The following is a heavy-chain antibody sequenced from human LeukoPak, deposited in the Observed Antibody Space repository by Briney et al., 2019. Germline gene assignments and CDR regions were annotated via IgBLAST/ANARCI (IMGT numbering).Heavy chain of an antibody. Sequence: GGSLRLSCAASGFTFSTYAMSWVRLAPGKGLEWVSTISDSGGNTYYADSVKGRFTISRDNSKNTLYLQMNSLTAEDTAFYYCAKSHSVAQRGYFDFWGQGTLVTVSS. V-gene: IGHV3-23*01. J-gene: IGHJ4*02. CDR3: AKSHSVAQRGYFDF. CDR1: GFTFSTYA. CDR2: ISDSGGNT. D-gene: IGHD3-10*01.